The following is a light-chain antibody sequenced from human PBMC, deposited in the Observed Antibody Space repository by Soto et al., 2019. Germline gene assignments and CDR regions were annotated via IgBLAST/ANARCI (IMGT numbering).Light chain of an antibody. J-gene: IGKJ5*01. CDR3: QQRSSWPPIT. V-gene: IGKV3-15*01. Sequence: EIVMTQSPATLSVSPGERASLSCRASQSVSTNLAWYQQKPGQAPRLLIYGASARATDIPARFSGSGSGTDFTLTISSLETEDFAAYYYCQQRSSWPPITFGQGTRLEIK. CDR1: QSVSTN. CDR2: GAS.